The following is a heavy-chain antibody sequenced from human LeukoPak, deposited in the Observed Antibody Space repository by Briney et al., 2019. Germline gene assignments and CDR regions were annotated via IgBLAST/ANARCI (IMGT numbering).Heavy chain of an antibody. CDR1: GFTFSSYD. V-gene: IGHV3-13*01. J-gene: IGHJ2*01. CDR2: IGTAGDT. CDR3: ARVASGYCSGGSCYSFTRYWYFDL. D-gene: IGHD2-15*01. Sequence: LPGGSLRLSCAASGFTFSSYDMHWVRQATGKGLHWVSAIGTAGDTYYPGSVKGRFTISRENAKNSLYLQMNSLRAGDTAVYYCARVASGYCSGGSCYSFTRYWYFDLWGRGTLVTVSS.